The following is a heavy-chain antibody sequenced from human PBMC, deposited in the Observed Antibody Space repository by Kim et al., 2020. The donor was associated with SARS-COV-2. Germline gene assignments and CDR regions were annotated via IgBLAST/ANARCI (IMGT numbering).Heavy chain of an antibody. Sequence: SETLSLTCAVYGGSFSGYYWSWIRQPPGKGLEWIGEINHSGSTNYNPSLKSRVTISVDTSKNQFSLKLSSVTAADTAVYYCARALVVPAAIGPYDAFDIWGQGTMVTVSS. D-gene: IGHD2-2*01. J-gene: IGHJ3*02. CDR3: ARALVVPAAIGPYDAFDI. CDR2: INHSGST. CDR1: GGSFSGYY. V-gene: IGHV4-34*01.